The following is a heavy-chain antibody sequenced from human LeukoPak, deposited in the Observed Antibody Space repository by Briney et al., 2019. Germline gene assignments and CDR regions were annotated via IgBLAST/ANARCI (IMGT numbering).Heavy chain of an antibody. Sequence: SQTLSLNCTVSGGSIRSRSYYWGWIRQPPGKGLECIGSIYYSGSTYYNPSLKSRLTISVDSSKNQFSLKLSSVTAADTAMYYCATEKGAFFDYWGQGTLVTVSS. D-gene: IGHD1-26*01. V-gene: IGHV4-39*07. CDR3: ATEKGAFFDY. CDR1: GGSIRSRSYY. CDR2: IYYSGST. J-gene: IGHJ4*02.